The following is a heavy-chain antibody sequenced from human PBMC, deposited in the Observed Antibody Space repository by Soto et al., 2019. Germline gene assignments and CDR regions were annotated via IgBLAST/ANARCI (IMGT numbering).Heavy chain of an antibody. CDR1: GDSVSSNSAV. CDR3: ARLVGNSWLDH. J-gene: IGHJ5*02. D-gene: IGHD6-6*01. CDR2: TYYRSIWQT. Sequence: QVQLQQSGPGLVKPSQTLSLTCAISGDSVSSNSAVWNWIRQSPSRGLEGLGRTYYRSIWQTEYAVSVKSRMTIIPDASKNQFSLQLNSVTPEDTAMYYCARLVGNSWLDHWGQGTLVTVSS. V-gene: IGHV6-1*01.